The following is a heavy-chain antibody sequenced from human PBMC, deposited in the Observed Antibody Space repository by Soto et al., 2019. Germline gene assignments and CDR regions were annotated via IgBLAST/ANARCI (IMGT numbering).Heavy chain of an antibody. J-gene: IGHJ6*02. CDR1: GYTFTGYY. Sequence: GASVKVSFKASGYTFTGYYMHWVRQAPGQGLELMGWINPNSGGTNYAQKFQGWVTMTRDTSISTAYMELSRLRSDDTAVYYCARERLKAAPDYYYGMDVWGQGTTVTVSS. CDR2: INPNSGGT. V-gene: IGHV1-2*04. CDR3: ARERLKAAPDYYYGMDV. D-gene: IGHD6-6*01.